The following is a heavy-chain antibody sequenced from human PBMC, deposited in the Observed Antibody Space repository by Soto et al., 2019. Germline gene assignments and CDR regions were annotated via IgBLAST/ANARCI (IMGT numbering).Heavy chain of an antibody. CDR3: AKDSRVVVPAAAKYYYYYYGMDV. CDR2: ISYDGSNK. CDR1: GFTFSSYG. D-gene: IGHD2-2*01. V-gene: IGHV3-30*18. J-gene: IGHJ6*02. Sequence: HPGGSLRLSCAASGFTFSSYGMHWVRQAPGKGLEWVAVISYDGSNKYYADSVKGRFTISRDNSKNTLYLQMNSLRAEDTAVYYCAKDSRVVVPAAAKYYYYYYGMDVWGQGTTVTVSS.